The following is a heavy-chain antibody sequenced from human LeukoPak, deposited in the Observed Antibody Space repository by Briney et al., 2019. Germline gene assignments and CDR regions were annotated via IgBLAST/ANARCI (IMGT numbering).Heavy chain of an antibody. J-gene: IGHJ4*02. CDR1: GGTFSSYA. CDR2: VIPIFGTA. CDR3: ARGGRYFDWLLPFDY. Sequence: SVKVSCKASGGTFSSYAISWVRQDPGQGLEWRGAVIPIFGTANYAQKFQGRVTITADESTSTAYMELSSLRSEDTAVYYCARGGRYFDWLLPFDYWGQGTLVTVSS. V-gene: IGHV1-69*13. D-gene: IGHD3-9*01.